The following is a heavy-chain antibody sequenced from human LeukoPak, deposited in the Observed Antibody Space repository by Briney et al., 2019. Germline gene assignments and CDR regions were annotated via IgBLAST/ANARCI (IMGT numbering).Heavy chain of an antibody. D-gene: IGHD5-18*01. CDR1: GFTFSSYS. CDR3: ARQYSYGYSVGRFDP. Sequence: GGSLRLSCAASGFTFSSYSMNWVRQAPGKGLEWVSSISSSSSYIYYADSVKGRFTISRDNAKNSLYLQMNSLRAEDTAVYYCARQYSYGYSVGRFDPWGQGTLVTVSS. J-gene: IGHJ5*02. V-gene: IGHV3-21*01. CDR2: ISSSSSYI.